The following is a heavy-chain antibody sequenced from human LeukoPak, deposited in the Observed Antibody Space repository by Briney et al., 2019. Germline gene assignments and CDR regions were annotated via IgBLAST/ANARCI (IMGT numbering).Heavy chain of an antibody. J-gene: IGHJ6*02. CDR3: ARDRYSSSSYYYYGMDV. V-gene: IGHV1-2*06. Sequence: GASVTVSCKASGYIFSNFFSSYGITWVRQAPGQGLEWMGRINPNSGGTNYAQKFQGRVTMTRDTSISTAYMELSRLRSDDTAVYYCARDRYSSSSYYYYGMDVWGQGTTVTVSS. CDR1: GYIFSNFF. CDR2: INPNSGGT. D-gene: IGHD6-6*01.